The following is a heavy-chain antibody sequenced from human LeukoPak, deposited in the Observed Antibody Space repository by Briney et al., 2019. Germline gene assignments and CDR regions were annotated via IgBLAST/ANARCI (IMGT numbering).Heavy chain of an antibody. Sequence: PSETLSLTCGVSGGSFSGYYWSWIRQPPGKGLEWIGEINHSESTNYNPSLKSRVSISVDTSKNRLSLKVTSVTAADTAVYYCARGLRSVISSGHWFDPWGQGSLVTVSS. CDR3: ARGLRSVISSGHWFDP. CDR2: INHSEST. V-gene: IGHV4-34*01. J-gene: IGHJ5*02. D-gene: IGHD2-15*01. CDR1: GGSFSGYY.